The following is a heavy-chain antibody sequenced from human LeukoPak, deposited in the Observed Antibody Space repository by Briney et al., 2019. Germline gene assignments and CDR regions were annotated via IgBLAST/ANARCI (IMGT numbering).Heavy chain of an antibody. D-gene: IGHD4-17*01. CDR2: FDPEDGET. CDR1: GYTLTELS. Sequence: GASVKVSCKVSGYTLTELSMHWVRQAPGKGLEWMGGFDPEDGETIYAQKFQGRVTMTRDTSTSTVYMELSSLRSEDTAVYYCARDSLYGVVDYWGQGTLVTVSS. V-gene: IGHV1-24*01. J-gene: IGHJ4*02. CDR3: ARDSLYGVVDY.